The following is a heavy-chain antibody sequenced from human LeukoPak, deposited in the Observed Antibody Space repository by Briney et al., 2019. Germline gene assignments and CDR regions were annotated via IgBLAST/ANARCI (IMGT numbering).Heavy chain of an antibody. D-gene: IGHD5-18*01. Sequence: GRSLRLSCAASGFTFSSYGMHWVRQAPGKGLEWVAVIWYDGSNKYYADSVKGRFTISRDNSKNTLYLQMNSLRAEDTAVYYCARRGYSSSFVYWGQGTLVTVSS. J-gene: IGHJ4*02. CDR3: ARRGYSSSFVY. V-gene: IGHV3-33*01. CDR1: GFTFSSYG. CDR2: IWYDGSNK.